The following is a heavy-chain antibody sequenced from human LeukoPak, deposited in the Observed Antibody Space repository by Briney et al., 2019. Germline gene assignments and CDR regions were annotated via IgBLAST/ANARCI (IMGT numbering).Heavy chain of an antibody. J-gene: IGHJ6*02. CDR2: IWYDGSNK. D-gene: IGHD6-13*01. Sequence: GRSLRLSCAASGFTFSSYGMHWVRQAPGKGLEWVAVIWYDGSNKYYADSVKGRSTISRDNSKNTLYLQMNSLRAEDTAVYYCARGPSAAARMDVWGQGTTVTVSS. CDR1: GFTFSSYG. V-gene: IGHV3-33*01. CDR3: ARGPSAAARMDV.